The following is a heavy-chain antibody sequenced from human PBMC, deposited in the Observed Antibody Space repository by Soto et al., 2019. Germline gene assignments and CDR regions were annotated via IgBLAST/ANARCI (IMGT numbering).Heavy chain of an antibody. V-gene: IGHV3-23*01. D-gene: IGHD6-13*01. J-gene: IGHJ6*02. CDR2: VSGSGGST. Sequence: GGSLRLSCADSGFTFSSYAMSWVRQAPGKGLEWVSAVSGSGGSTYYAAFVKRRFTISSDNTKNTLYLHMNSLRAEDTAVYCCAEWYRSSPVYGMDVWGQGTTVTVSS. CDR1: GFTFSSYA. CDR3: AEWYRSSPVYGMDV.